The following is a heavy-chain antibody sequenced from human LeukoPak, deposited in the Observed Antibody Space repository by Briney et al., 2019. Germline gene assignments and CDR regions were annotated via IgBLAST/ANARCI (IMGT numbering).Heavy chain of an antibody. CDR1: GYTFTVYY. J-gene: IGHJ4*02. CDR3: ARGSTAFSAAGTGDY. Sequence: ASVRVSCTASGYTFTVYYMHWVRQAPGEGLERMGWFNPNSARTNYAQKFQGTVTMTRDTSISTAYMELSRLRSDDTAVYYCARGSTAFSAAGTGDYWGQGTLVTVSS. V-gene: IGHV1-2*02. D-gene: IGHD6-13*01. CDR2: FNPNSART.